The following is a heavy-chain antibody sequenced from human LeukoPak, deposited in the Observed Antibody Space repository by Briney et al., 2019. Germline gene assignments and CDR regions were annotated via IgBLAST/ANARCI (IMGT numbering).Heavy chain of an antibody. Sequence: SETLSLTCTVSGGSTSSYYWSWIRQPAGKGLEWIGRIYTSGGTNYNPSLKSRVTMSVDTSKNQFSLKLSSVTAADTAVYYCARGHPYGDYFDYWGQGTLVTVSS. CDR3: ARGHPYGDYFDY. V-gene: IGHV4-4*07. CDR2: IYTSGGT. D-gene: IGHD4-17*01. J-gene: IGHJ4*02. CDR1: GGSTSSYY.